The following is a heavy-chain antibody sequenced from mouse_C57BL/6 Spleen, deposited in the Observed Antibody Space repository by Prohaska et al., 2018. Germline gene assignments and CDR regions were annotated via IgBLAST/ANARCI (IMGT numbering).Heavy chain of an antibody. J-gene: IGHJ1*03. V-gene: IGHV1-26*01. Sequence: HGKSLEWIGDINPNNGGTSYNQKFKGKATLTVDKSSSTAYMELRSLTSEDSAVYYCARRRAYYDYRYWYFDVWGTGTTVTVSS. CDR2: INPNNGGT. CDR3: ARRRAYYDYRYWYFDV. D-gene: IGHD2-4*01.